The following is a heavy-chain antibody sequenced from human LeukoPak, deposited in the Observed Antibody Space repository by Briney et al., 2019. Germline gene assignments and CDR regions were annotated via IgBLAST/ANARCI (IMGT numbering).Heavy chain of an antibody. Sequence: SQTLSLACTVSGGSISSGAYYWSWIRQHPGKGLEWIGYIYHSGSTYYNPPLKSRLTISVEMSKNQLSLKLSSVTAADTAVYYCARARDYYDSSGRRDAFDIWGQGTMVTVSS. CDR1: GGSISSGAYY. J-gene: IGHJ3*02. D-gene: IGHD3-22*01. V-gene: IGHV4-31*03. CDR3: ARARDYYDSSGRRDAFDI. CDR2: IYHSGST.